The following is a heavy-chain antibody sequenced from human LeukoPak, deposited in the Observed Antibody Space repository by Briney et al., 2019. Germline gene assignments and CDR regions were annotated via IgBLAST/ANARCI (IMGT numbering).Heavy chain of an antibody. CDR3: ARDYGSRGSSSYPFDN. J-gene: IGHJ4*02. CDR1: GFTFSSDA. Sequence: PGGSLRLSCAATGFTFSSDAMSWVRQAPGKGLEWVPGIDESRGSIYYADSVKGRFTISRDNSKNTLDLQMNSLRAEDTAVYYCARDYGSRGSSSYPFDNWSQGTLVTVSP. CDR2: IDESRGSI. D-gene: IGHD3-10*01. V-gene: IGHV3-23*01.